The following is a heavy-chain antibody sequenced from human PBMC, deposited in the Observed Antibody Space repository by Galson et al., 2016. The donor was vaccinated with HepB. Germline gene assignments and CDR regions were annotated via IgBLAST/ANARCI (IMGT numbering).Heavy chain of an antibody. CDR3: ATQWRS. J-gene: IGHJ4*02. CDR2: ITSAGAI. CDR1: GFTFSTSG. V-gene: IGHV3-48*02. D-gene: IGHD2-8*01. Sequence: SLRLSCAASGFTFSTSGMSWVRQAPGKGLEWVSYITSAGAIHYADSVKGRFTISRDNAKNSLFLQMNSLRDEDTAVYYCATQWRSWGQGALVTVSA.